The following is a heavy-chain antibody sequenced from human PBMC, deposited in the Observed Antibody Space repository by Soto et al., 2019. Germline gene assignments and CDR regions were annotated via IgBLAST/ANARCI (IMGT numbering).Heavy chain of an antibody. CDR1: GGSISSGDYS. Sequence: PSETLSLTCAVSGGSISSGDYSWSWIRQPPGKGLEWIGYIYRNGNTYYNPSLKSRVTISIDTSKNQFSLKLTSMTAADTAVYYCARGHDANDNWGQGTLVTVSS. CDR3: ARGHDANDN. V-gene: IGHV4-30-2*01. D-gene: IGHD5-12*01. J-gene: IGHJ1*01. CDR2: IYRNGNT.